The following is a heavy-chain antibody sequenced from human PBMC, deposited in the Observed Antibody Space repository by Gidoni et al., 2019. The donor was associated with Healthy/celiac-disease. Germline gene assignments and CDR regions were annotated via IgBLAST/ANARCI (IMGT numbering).Heavy chain of an antibody. J-gene: IGHJ6*02. CDR2: ISYDGRNK. Sequence: QVQLVESGGGVVQPGRSLRLSCAASGFTFSSYAMHWVRQAPGKGLEWVAVISYDGRNKYYADSVKGRFTISRDNSKNTLYLQMNSLRAEDTAVYYCVTDRIYDFWSGYYPLRYYYGMDVWGQGTTVTVSS. CDR1: GFTFSSYA. D-gene: IGHD3-3*01. V-gene: IGHV3-30*04. CDR3: VTDRIYDFWSGYYPLRYYYGMDV.